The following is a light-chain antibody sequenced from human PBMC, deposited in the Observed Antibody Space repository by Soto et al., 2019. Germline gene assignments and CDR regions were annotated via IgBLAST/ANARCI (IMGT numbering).Light chain of an antibody. J-gene: IGKJ4*02. V-gene: IGKV4-1*01. CDR3: QQYYTDALT. Sequence: DIVLTQSPESLAVSLGERATINCRSSRSLLSSANNRNYFGWYQQRPGQPPKLLLSWAAIREAGVPDRFSGSGSRIDFTLTITNLQAEDVAVYYCQQYYTDALTFGGGTKVEIK. CDR2: WAA. CDR1: RSLLSSANNRNY.